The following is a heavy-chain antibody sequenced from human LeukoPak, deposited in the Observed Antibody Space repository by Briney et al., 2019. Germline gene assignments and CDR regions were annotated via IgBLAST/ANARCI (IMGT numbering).Heavy chain of an antibody. CDR2: IYHSGST. CDR1: GYSLSSGYY. Sequence: PSETLSLTCTVSGYSLSSGYYWGWIRQPPGKGLEWIGSIYHSGSTYYNPSLKSRVTISVDTSKNQFSLKLSSVTAADTAVYYCARVRSGSYDYWGQGTLVTVSS. J-gene: IGHJ4*02. CDR3: ARVRSGSYDY. D-gene: IGHD1-26*01. V-gene: IGHV4-38-2*02.